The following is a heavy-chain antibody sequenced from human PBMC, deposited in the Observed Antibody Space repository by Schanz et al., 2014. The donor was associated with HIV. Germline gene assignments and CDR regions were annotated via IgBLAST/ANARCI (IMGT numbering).Heavy chain of an antibody. Sequence: QVQLVESGGGVVQPGRSLRLSCAASGFTFSNYGMNWVRQAPGKGLEWVAVISYDGSNKYYGDSSKGRFTISRDNSKNTLYLQMNSLRPVDTAVYYCAKDAGGAMDVWGQGTTVTVSS. CDR2: ISYDGSNK. CDR1: GFTFSNYG. V-gene: IGHV3-30*18. J-gene: IGHJ6*02. D-gene: IGHD3-16*01. CDR3: AKDAGGAMDV.